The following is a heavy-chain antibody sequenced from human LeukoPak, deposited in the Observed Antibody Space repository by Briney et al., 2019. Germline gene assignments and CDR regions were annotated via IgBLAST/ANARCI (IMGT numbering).Heavy chain of an antibody. CDR2: ISGSGGST. J-gene: IGHJ4*02. V-gene: IGHV3-23*01. D-gene: IGHD3-10*01. Sequence: GGSLRLSCAASGFTFSSYGMSWVRQAPGKGLEWVSAISGSGGSTYYADSVKGRFTISRDNSKNTLYLQMNSLRAEDTAVYYCARDSSMVRGVIRNYFDYWGQGTLVTVSS. CDR1: GFTFSSYG. CDR3: ARDSSMVRGVIRNYFDY.